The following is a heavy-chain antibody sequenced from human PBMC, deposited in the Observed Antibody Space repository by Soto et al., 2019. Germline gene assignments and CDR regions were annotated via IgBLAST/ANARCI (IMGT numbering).Heavy chain of an antibody. CDR3: ARDLASSGFLPDWYFDL. D-gene: IGHD3-22*01. Sequence: ASVKVSCKASGGTXSSYAISWVRQAPGQGLEWMGGIIPIFGTANYAQKFQGRVTITADESTSTAYMELSSLRSEDTAVYYCARDLASSGFLPDWYFDLWGRGTLXXVXS. J-gene: IGHJ2*01. CDR1: GGTXSSYA. CDR2: IIPIFGTA. V-gene: IGHV1-69*13.